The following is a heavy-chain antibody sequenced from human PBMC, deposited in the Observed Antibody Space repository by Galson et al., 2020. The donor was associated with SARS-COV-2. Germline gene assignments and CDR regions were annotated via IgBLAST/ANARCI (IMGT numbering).Heavy chain of an antibody. CDR2: IWYDGSNK. Sequence: GESLKISCAASGFTFSSYGMHWVRQAPGKGLEWVAVIWYDGSNKYYADSVKGRFTISRDNSKNTLYLQMNSLRAEDTAVYYCARAEMYYDYVWGSYRYYAFDIWGQGTMVTVSS. D-gene: IGHD3-16*02. J-gene: IGHJ3*02. CDR1: GFTFSSYG. V-gene: IGHV3-33*01. CDR3: ARAEMYYDYVWGSYRYYAFDI.